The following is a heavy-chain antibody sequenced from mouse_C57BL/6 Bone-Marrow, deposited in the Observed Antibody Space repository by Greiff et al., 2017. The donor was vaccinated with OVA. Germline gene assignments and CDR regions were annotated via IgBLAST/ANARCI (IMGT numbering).Heavy chain of an antibody. J-gene: IGHJ3*01. Sequence: QVQLQQPGAELVMPGASVKLSCKATGYTFTSDWMHWGKQRPRRGLEWIGENDTSDSYTNYNQTFKSQSPLTVDKSSSTAYMQLSSLTSEDAAVDYCASYRAWFAYWGQGTLVTVSA. CDR1: GYTFTSDW. V-gene: IGHV1-69*01. CDR2: NDTSDSYT. CDR3: ASYRAWFAY. D-gene: IGHD5-5*01.